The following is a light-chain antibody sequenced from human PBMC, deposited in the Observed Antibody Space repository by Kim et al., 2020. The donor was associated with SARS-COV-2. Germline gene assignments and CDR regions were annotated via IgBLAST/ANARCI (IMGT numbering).Light chain of an antibody. CDR1: QSVLYSSNNVNY. J-gene: IGKJ1*01. V-gene: IGKV4-1*01. CDR2: WAS. CDR3: HQYYTTPPT. Sequence: DIVMTQSPDSLAVSLGERATINCKSSQSVLYSSNNVNYLAWYQQRPGQPPKGLIYWASTRESGVPDRFSGSGSGTDFTLTISSLQAEDVAVYYCHQYYTTPPTFGQGTKVDIK.